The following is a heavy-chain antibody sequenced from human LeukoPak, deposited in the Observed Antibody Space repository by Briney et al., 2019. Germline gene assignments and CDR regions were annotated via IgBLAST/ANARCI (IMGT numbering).Heavy chain of an antibody. CDR3: ARSKTRERPVDY. D-gene: IGHD5-24*01. CDR1: GFTFSSYW. V-gene: IGHV3-7*01. J-gene: IGHJ4*02. CDR2: IKEDESQK. Sequence: GGSLRLSCAASGFTFSSYWMTWVRRAPGKGPEWVAHIKEDESQKYYVDSVKGRFTISRDNAKNSLYLQMNSLRGEDTAVYYCARSKTRERPVDYWDQGTLVTVSS.